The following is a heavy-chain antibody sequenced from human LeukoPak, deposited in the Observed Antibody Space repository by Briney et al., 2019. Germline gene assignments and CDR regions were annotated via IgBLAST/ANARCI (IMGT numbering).Heavy chain of an antibody. CDR3: ARDLASGYSYGWLDY. Sequence: GRSLRLSCAASGFTFSSYAMHWVRQAPGKGLEWVAVISYDGSNKYYADSVKGRFTISRDNSKNTLYLQMNSLRAEDTAVYYCARDLASGYSYGWLDYWGQGTLVTVSS. CDR1: GFTFSSYA. CDR2: ISYDGSNK. J-gene: IGHJ4*02. V-gene: IGHV3-30*04. D-gene: IGHD5-18*01.